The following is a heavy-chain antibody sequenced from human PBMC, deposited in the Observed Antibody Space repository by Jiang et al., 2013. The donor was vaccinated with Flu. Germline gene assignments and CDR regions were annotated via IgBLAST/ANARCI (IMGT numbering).Heavy chain of an antibody. CDR2: IKQDGSEK. J-gene: IGHJ6*02. CDR3: AREGGYYYGMDV. V-gene: IGHV3-7*01. CDR1: GFTFSSYW. D-gene: IGHD3-16*01. Sequence: RLSCAASGFTFSSYWVSWVRQAPGKGLEWVANIKQDGSEKYYVDSVKGRFTISRDNAKNSLYLQMNSLRAEDTAVYYCAREGGYYYGMDVWGQGTTVTVSS.